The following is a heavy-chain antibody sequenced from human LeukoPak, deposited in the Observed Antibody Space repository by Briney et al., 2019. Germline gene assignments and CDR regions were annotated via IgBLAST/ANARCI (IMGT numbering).Heavy chain of an antibody. V-gene: IGHV1-18*01. D-gene: IGHD3-3*01. CDR2: ISAYNGNT. J-gene: IGHJ5*02. Sequence: ASVTVSCKASGYTFTSSGISWVRQAPGQGLERMGWISAYNGNTNYAQKLQGRVTMTTDTSTSTAYMELRSLRSDDTAVYYCARGQTYYDFWSGYYYWFDPWGQGTLVTVSS. CDR1: GYTFTSSG. CDR3: ARGQTYYDFWSGYYYWFDP.